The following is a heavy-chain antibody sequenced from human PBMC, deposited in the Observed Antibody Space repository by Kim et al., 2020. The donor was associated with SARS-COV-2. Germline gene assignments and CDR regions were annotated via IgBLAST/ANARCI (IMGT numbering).Heavy chain of an antibody. V-gene: IGHV4-39*01. CDR3: VDSKTNDAFDI. Sequence: SETLSLTCTVSGGSISSSSYYWGWIRQPPGKGLEWIGSIYYSGSTYYNPSLKSRVTISVDTSKNQFSLKLSSVTAADTAVYYCVDSKTNDAFDIWGQGTMVTVSS. CDR2: IYYSGST. CDR1: GGSISSSSYY. D-gene: IGHD3-22*01. J-gene: IGHJ3*02.